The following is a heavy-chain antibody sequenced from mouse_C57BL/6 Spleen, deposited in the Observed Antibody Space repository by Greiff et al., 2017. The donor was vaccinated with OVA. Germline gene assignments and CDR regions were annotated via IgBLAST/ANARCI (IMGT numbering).Heavy chain of an antibody. J-gene: IGHJ3*01. CDR1: GYSFTGYY. CDR2: INPSTGGT. V-gene: IGHV1-42*01. CDR3: ARSEAGFFAY. Sequence: VHVKQSGPELVKPGASVKISCKASGYSFTGYYMNWVKQSPEKSLEWIGEINPSTGGTTYNQKFKAKATLTVDKSSSTAYMQLKSLTSEDSAVYYCARSEAGFFAYWGQGTLVTVSA. D-gene: IGHD2-2*01.